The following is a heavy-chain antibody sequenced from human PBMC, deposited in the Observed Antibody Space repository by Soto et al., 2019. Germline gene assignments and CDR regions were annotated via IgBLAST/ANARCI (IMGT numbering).Heavy chain of an antibody. CDR3: AKEYCSGGSCYSSAFDI. CDR2: ISYDGSNK. CDR1: GFTFSSYG. Sequence: QVQLVESGGGVVQPGRSLRLSCAASGFTFSSYGMHWVRQAPGKGLEWVAVISYDGSNKYYADSVKGRFTISRDNSKNTLYLQMNSRRAEDTAVYYCAKEYCSGGSCYSSAFDIWGQGTMVTVSS. V-gene: IGHV3-30*18. D-gene: IGHD2-15*01. J-gene: IGHJ3*02.